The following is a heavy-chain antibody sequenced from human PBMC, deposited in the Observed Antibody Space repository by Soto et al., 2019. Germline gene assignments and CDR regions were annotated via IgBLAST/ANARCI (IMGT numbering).Heavy chain of an antibody. CDR3: ARQRRDGYSGGYFDY. CDR1: GFTFSSCT. V-gene: IGHV3-48*01. J-gene: IGHJ4*02. CDR2: ISPSSSTI. D-gene: IGHD2-15*01. Sequence: GGSLRLSCAVSGFTFSSCTMNWVRQAPGKGLEWVSSISPSSSTIYYADSVKGRFTISRDNAKNSLYLQMNSLRAEDTAVYYCARQRRDGYSGGYFDYWGQGTLVTVSS.